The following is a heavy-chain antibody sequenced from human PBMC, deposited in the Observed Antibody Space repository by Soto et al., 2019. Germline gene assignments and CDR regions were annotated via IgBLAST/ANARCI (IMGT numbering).Heavy chain of an antibody. CDR2: IYPGDSDT. J-gene: IGHJ3*02. CDR1: GYSFTSYW. V-gene: IGHV5-51*01. D-gene: IGHD2-2*01. Sequence: GESLKISCKGSGYSFTSYWIGWGRQMPGKGLEWMGIIYPGDSDTRYSPSFQGQVTISADKSISTAYLQWSSLKASDTAMYYCARRPPHGYCSSTSCYHDAFDIWGQGTMVTVSS. CDR3: ARRPPHGYCSSTSCYHDAFDI.